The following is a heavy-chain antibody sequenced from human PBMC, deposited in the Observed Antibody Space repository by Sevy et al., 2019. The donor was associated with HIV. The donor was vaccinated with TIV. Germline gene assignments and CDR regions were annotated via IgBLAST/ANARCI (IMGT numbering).Heavy chain of an antibody. CDR2: IYYSGST. Sequence: SETLSLTCTVSGGSISSYYWSWIRQPPGKGLGWIGYIYYSGSTNYNPSLKSRVTISVDTSKNQFSLKLSSVTAADTAVYYCARNSGWGSYFDYWGQGTLVTVSS. D-gene: IGHD6-19*01. J-gene: IGHJ4*02. CDR3: ARNSGWGSYFDY. CDR1: GGSISSYY. V-gene: IGHV4-59*01.